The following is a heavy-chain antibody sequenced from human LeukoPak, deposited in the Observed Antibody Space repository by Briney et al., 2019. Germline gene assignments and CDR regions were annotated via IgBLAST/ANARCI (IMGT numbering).Heavy chain of an antibody. CDR3: AHRSQVLVGATALYYFDY. Sequence: SGPTLVNPTQTLTLTCTCSGFSLSPSGVGVGWIRQPPGKALEWLALIYRNDDKRYTPSLKSRLTITKDTSKNQVVLTMTNMDPVDTARYYCAHRSQVLVGATALYYFDYWGQGTLVTVSS. J-gene: IGHJ4*02. CDR2: IYRNDDK. CDR1: GFSLSPSGVG. V-gene: IGHV2-5*01. D-gene: IGHD1-26*01.